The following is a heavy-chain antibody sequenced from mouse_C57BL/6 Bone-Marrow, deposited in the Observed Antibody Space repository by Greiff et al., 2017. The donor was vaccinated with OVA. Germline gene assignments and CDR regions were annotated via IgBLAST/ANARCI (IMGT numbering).Heavy chain of an antibody. CDR1: GYTFTDYY. CDR2: IFPGSGST. Sequence: QVQLQQSGPELVKPGASVKISCKASGYTFTDYYINWVKQRPGQGLEWIGWIFPGSGSTYYNEKFKGKATLTVDKSSSTAYMLLSSLTSEDSAVYFWARREGYYGSSYWYFDVWGTGTTVTVSS. CDR3: ARREGYYGSSYWYFDV. D-gene: IGHD1-1*01. J-gene: IGHJ1*03. V-gene: IGHV1-75*01.